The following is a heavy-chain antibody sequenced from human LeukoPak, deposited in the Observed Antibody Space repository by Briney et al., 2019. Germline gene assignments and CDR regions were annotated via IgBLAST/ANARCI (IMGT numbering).Heavy chain of an antibody. V-gene: IGHV3-30*02. Sequence: GGSLRLSCAASTFTFSSYGMHWVRQAPGKGLEWVSFIHYDGSNKYYADSVKGRFTISRDNSKNTLYLQINSLRADDTAVYYCARGDKMTTWRRTYNCFDPWGQGTLVTVSS. D-gene: IGHD5-24*01. CDR3: ARGDKMTTWRRTYNCFDP. CDR1: TFTFSSYG. CDR2: IHYDGSNK. J-gene: IGHJ5*02.